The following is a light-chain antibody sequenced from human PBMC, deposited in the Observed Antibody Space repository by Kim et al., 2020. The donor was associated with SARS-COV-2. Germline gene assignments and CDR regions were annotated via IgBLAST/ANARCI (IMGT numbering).Light chain of an antibody. CDR1: SLRSYY. J-gene: IGLJ1*01. V-gene: IGLV3-19*01. CDR3: TSRDSSGNHPDV. CDR2: GKN. Sequence: SSELTQDPAVSVALGQTVRITCQGDSLRSYYASWYQQKPGQAPVLVIYGKNNRPSVIPDRFSGSISGNTASLTITGAQSEAEADYYCTSRDSSGNHPDVF.